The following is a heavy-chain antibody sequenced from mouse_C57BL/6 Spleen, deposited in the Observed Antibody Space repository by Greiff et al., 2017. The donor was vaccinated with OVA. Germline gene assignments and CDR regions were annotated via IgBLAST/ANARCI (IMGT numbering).Heavy chain of an antibody. CDR3: AREGDYGGNYYAMDY. J-gene: IGHJ4*01. Sequence: QVQLQQSGPELVKPGASVKISCKASGYSFTSYYIHWVNQRPGQGLEWIGWIYPGSGNTKYNEKFKGKATLTADTSSSTAYMQLSSLTSEDSAVYYCAREGDYGGNYYAMDYWGQGTSVTVSS. D-gene: IGHD2-4*01. CDR2: IYPGSGNT. CDR1: GYSFTSYY. V-gene: IGHV1-66*01.